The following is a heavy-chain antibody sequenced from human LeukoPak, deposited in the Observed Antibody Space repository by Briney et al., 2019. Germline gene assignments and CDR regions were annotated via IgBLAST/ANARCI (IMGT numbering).Heavy chain of an antibody. D-gene: IGHD3-22*01. Sequence: GGSLRLSCAASGFTFSSYSMNWVRQAPGKGLEWVSSINSSSSYIYYADSVKGRFTISRDNAKNSLYLQMNSLRSDDTAVYYCARDRGSVVVISPDDAFDTWGQGAMLTVSS. V-gene: IGHV3-21*04. CDR3: ARDRGSVVVISPDDAFDT. J-gene: IGHJ3*02. CDR1: GFTFSSYS. CDR2: INSSSSYI.